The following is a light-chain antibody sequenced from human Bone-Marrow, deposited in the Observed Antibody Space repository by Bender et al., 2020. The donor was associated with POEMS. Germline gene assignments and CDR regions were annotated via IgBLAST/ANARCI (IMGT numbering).Light chain of an antibody. CDR2: ENN. Sequence: QSALTQPASVSGSPGQSISISCTGTSSDIGSYNFVSWYQQHPGKAPKVMIYENNKRPSGVSNRFSGSKSGNAASLTISGLQAEDEADYYCSSSTDRSVVFGGGTKLTVL. CDR1: SSDIGSYNF. J-gene: IGLJ2*01. V-gene: IGLV2-14*02. CDR3: SSSTDRSVV.